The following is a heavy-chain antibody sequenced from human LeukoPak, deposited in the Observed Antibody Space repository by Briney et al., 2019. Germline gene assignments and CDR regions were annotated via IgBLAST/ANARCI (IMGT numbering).Heavy chain of an antibody. D-gene: IGHD3-10*01. CDR3: AKDRNYYGSGSYYTSFDY. CDR2: ISGSGGST. Sequence: GGSLRLSCAASGFTFSSYAMSWVRQAPRTGLEWVSAISGSGGSTYYADTVKGRFTISRDNSKNTLYLQMNSLRAEDTAVYYCAKDRNYYGSGSYYTSFDYWGQGTLVTVSS. J-gene: IGHJ4*02. CDR1: GFTFSSYA. V-gene: IGHV3-23*01.